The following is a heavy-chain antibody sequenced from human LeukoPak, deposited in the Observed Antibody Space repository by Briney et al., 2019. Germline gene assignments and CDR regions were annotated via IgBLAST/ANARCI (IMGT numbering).Heavy chain of an antibody. CDR3: AKSWGDIVVVVAATVGPFDY. CDR1: GFTFSSYG. J-gene: IGHJ4*02. Sequence: GGSLRLSCAASGFTFSSYGMHWVRQAPGKGLEWVAFIRYDGSNKYYADSVKGRFTISRDNSKNTLYLQMNSLRAEDTAVYYCAKSWGDIVVVVAATVGPFDYWGQGTLVTVSS. CDR2: IRYDGSNK. V-gene: IGHV3-30*02. D-gene: IGHD2-15*01.